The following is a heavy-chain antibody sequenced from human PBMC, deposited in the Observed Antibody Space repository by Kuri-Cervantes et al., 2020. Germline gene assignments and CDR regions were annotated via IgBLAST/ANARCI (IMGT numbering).Heavy chain of an antibody. J-gene: IGHJ6*02. Sequence: KVSCKGSGYSFSTYWIAWVRQMPGKGLELIGIIYPGDSDSRYSPSSQGQVTISADKSISTAYLQWSSLKASDTAIYYCARHKGLDVWGQGTTVTVSS. V-gene: IGHV5-51*01. CDR1: GYSFSTYW. CDR2: IYPGDSDS. CDR3: ARHKGLDV.